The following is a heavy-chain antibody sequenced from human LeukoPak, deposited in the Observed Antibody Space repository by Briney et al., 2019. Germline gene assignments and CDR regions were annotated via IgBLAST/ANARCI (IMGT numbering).Heavy chain of an antibody. CDR1: GYTFTSYG. Sequence: ASVKVSCKASGYTFTSYGISWVRQAPGQGLEWMGWISAYNGNTNYAQKLQGRVTMTTDTFTSTAYMELRSLRSDDTAVYYCARDQHVWGSYRTFDYWGQGTLVTVSS. CDR3: ARDQHVWGSYRTFDY. J-gene: IGHJ4*02. D-gene: IGHD3-16*02. V-gene: IGHV1-18*01. CDR2: ISAYNGNT.